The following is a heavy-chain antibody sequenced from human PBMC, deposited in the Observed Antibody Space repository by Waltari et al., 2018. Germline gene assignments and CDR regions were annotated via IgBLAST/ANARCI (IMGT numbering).Heavy chain of an antibody. J-gene: IGHJ2*01. CDR2: IYTSGST. Sequence: QVQLQESGPGLVKPSETLSLTCTVSGGSISSYYWSWIRQPAGKGLEWIGRIYTSGSTNYNPSRKRRVTMSVDTSKNQFSLKLSSVTAADTAVYYCARVPSSSWYDWYFDLWGRGTLVTVSS. CDR1: GGSISSYY. V-gene: IGHV4-4*07. D-gene: IGHD6-13*01. CDR3: ARVPSSSWYDWYFDL.